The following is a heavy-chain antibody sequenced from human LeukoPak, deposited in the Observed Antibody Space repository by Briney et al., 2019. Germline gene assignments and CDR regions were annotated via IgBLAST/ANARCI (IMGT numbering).Heavy chain of an antibody. CDR3: ARLSSGYDWGFDP. J-gene: IGHJ5*02. V-gene: IGHV4-59*11. D-gene: IGHD5-12*01. CDR2: ISYIGST. Sequence: SETLSLTCAVSDDFFSSHYWTWIRQPPGKGLEWIGYISYIGSTNYNTSLKSRVTISIDTSKNQFSLKLTSVTAADTAVYYCARLSSGYDWGFDPWGQGTLVTVSS. CDR1: DDFFSSHY.